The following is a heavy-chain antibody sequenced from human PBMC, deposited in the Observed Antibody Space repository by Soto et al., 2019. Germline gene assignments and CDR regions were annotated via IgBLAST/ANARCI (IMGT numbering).Heavy chain of an antibody. Sequence: SETLSLTCTVSGGSISSYDGSWIRQPPGKGLEWIGYMYNTGSTIYNPSLKSRVTISVDTSKTQFSLKLSSVTAADTAVYYCARRDPVLAASLDVWGQGTTVTSP. J-gene: IGHJ6*02. CDR3: ARRDPVLAASLDV. D-gene: IGHD2-8*02. V-gene: IGHV4-59*08. CDR2: MYNTGST. CDR1: GGSISSYD.